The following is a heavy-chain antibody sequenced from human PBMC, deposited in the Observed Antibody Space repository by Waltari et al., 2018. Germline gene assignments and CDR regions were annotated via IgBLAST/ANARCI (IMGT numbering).Heavy chain of an antibody. Sequence: EVQLLESGGGLVQPGGSLRLSCAASGFTFSSYAMSWVRQAPGKGLEWVSAISGSGGSTYYADSVKGRFTISRDNSKNTLYLQMNSLRAEDTAVYYCARKAAADSERGYYYYYYMDVWGKGTTVTVSS. CDR1: GFTFSSYA. V-gene: IGHV3-23*01. CDR3: ARKAAADSERGYYYYYYMDV. J-gene: IGHJ6*03. CDR2: ISGSGGST. D-gene: IGHD6-25*01.